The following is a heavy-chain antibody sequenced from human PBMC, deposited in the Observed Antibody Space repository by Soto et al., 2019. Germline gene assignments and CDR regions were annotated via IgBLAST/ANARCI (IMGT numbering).Heavy chain of an antibody. CDR2: IWYDGTKQ. V-gene: IGHV3-33*01. D-gene: IGHD5-18*01. Sequence: GGSLRLSCAASGFTFSSYGMHWVRQAPGKGLEWVALIWYDGTKQYYADSVKGRFTISRDNSKNTLYVQMNSLRAEDTAVYYCARDGTAMARGYYYYEMDVWGQGTTVTVSS. J-gene: IGHJ6*02. CDR3: ARDGTAMARGYYYYEMDV. CDR1: GFTFSSYG.